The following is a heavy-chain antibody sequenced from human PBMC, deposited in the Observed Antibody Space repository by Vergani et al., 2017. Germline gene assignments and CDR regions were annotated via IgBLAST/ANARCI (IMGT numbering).Heavy chain of an antibody. CDR2: IRSKAYGGTT. Sequence: EVQLVESGGGLVQPGRSLRLSCTASGFTFGDYAMSWVRQAPGKGLEWVGFIRSKAYGGTTEYAASVKGRFTISRDDSKSIAYLQMNSLKTEDTAVYYCTRGWEMATHFDYWGQGTLVTVSS. CDR1: GFTFGDYA. V-gene: IGHV3-49*04. CDR3: TRGWEMATHFDY. D-gene: IGHD5-24*01. J-gene: IGHJ4*02.